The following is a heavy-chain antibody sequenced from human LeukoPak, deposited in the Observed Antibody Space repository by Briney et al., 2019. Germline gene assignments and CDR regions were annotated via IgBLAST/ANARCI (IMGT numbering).Heavy chain of an antibody. CDR3: ARDRVVPAAPGRAFDI. CDR1: GFTASSNY. V-gene: IGHV3-53*01. D-gene: IGHD2-2*01. J-gene: IGHJ3*02. CDR2: IYSGGST. Sequence: GGSLRLSCAASGFTASSNYMSWVRQAPGKGLEWVSVIYSGGSTYYADSVKGRFTISRDNSKNTRYLQMNSLRAEDTAVYYCARDRVVPAAPGRAFDIWGQGTMVTVSS.